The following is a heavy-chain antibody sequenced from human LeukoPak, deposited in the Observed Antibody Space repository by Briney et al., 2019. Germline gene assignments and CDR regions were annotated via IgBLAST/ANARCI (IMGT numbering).Heavy chain of an antibody. J-gene: IGHJ4*02. CDR3: ARGTDMTPITGYYSFVY. D-gene: IGHD5-24*01. V-gene: IGHV4-39*07. Sequence: SETLSLTCTVSGGSISSSSYYWGWIRQPPGKGLEWIGSIYYSGSTYYNPSLKSRVTISVDTSKNQFSLKLSSVTAADTAVYYCARGTDMTPITGYYSFVYWGQGTLVSVSS. CDR2: IYYSGST. CDR1: GGSISSSSYY.